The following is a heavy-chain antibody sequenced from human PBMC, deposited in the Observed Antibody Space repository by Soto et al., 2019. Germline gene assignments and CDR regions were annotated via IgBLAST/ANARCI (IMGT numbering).Heavy chain of an antibody. J-gene: IGHJ4*02. V-gene: IGHV3-23*01. CDR3: AKDPLTVTPYFDY. CDR2: ISGSGDNT. CDR1: GFTLSTYA. Sequence: EVQVLESGGGLVQPGGSLRLSCPAPGFTLSTYAMSGVRQAPGKGLEWVSTISGSGDNTDYVDSVKGRFTSSRDNSKNTLYLQMNSLRAEDTAVYYCAKDPLTVTPYFDYWGQGTLVTVSS. D-gene: IGHD4-17*01.